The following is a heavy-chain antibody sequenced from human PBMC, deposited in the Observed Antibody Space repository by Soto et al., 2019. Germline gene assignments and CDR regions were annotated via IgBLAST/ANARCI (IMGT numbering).Heavy chain of an antibody. D-gene: IGHD3-10*01. Sequence: PSETLSLTCTVSGGSISSYYWSWIRQPPGKGLEWIGYIYYSGSTNYNPSLKSRVTISVDTSKNQFSLKLSSVTAADTAVYYCARTTTMVRGVRLAAFDIWGQGTMVTVSS. CDR2: IYYSGST. J-gene: IGHJ3*02. CDR1: GGSISSYY. CDR3: ARTTTMVRGVRLAAFDI. V-gene: IGHV4-59*01.